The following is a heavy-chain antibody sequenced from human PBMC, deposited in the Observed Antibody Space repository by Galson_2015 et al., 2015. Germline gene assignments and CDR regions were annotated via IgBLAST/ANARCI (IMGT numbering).Heavy chain of an antibody. V-gene: IGHV3-30*14. CDR1: GFTFSYYA. CDR3: ARGPGEGY. Sequence: SLILACAASGFTFSYYAMHWVRQAPGKGLEWVTLMSNDGSNKYYADSGKGRFTISRDNSKNTLYLQMNSLRAEDTAVYYCARGPGEGYWGQGTLVTVSS. CDR2: MSNDGSNK. J-gene: IGHJ4*02.